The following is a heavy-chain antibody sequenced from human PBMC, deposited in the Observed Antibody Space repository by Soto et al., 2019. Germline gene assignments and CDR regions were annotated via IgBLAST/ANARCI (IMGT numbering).Heavy chain of an antibody. CDR3: ARGPMTTVTDSRYYFDY. J-gene: IGHJ4*02. CDR1: GGSISSGGYY. D-gene: IGHD4-17*01. V-gene: IGHV4-31*03. CDR2: IYYSGST. Sequence: SETLSLTCTVSGGSISSGGYYWSWIRQHPGKGLEWIGYIYYSGSTYYNPSLKSRVTISVDTSKNQFSLKLSSVTAADTAVYYCARGPMTTVTDSRYYFDYWGQGTLVTVSS.